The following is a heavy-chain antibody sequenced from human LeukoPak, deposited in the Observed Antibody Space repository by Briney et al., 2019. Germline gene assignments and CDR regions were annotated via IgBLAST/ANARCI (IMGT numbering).Heavy chain of an antibody. J-gene: IGHJ4*02. D-gene: IGHD4-23*01. V-gene: IGHV4-59*12. CDR1: GGSISSYY. CDR2: IYYSGST. CDR3: ARDPDYGGNSGWDY. Sequence: SETLSLTCTVSGGSISSYYWSWIRQPPGKGLEWIGYIYYSGSTNYNPSLKSRVTISVDTSKNQFSLKLSSVTAADTAVYYCARDPDYGGNSGWDYWGQGTLVTVSS.